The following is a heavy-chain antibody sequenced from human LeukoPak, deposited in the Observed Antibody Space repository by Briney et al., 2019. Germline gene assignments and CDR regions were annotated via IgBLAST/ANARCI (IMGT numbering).Heavy chain of an antibody. D-gene: IGHD2-15*01. V-gene: IGHV1-46*01. J-gene: IGHJ6*02. CDR2: INPSGGST. CDR1: GYTFTSYY. Sequence: ASVKVSCKASGYTFTSYYMHWVRQAPGQGLEWMGIINPSGGSTSYAQKFQGRVTMTRDTSTSTVYMELSSLRSEDTAVYYCARDRRPPDVLYYCYYGMDVWGQGTTVTVSS. CDR3: ARDRRPPDVLYYCYYGMDV.